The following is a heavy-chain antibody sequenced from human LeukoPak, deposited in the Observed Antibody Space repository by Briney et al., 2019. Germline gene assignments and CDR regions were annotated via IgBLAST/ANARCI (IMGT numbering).Heavy chain of an antibody. CDR2: INAGNGNT. V-gene: IGHV1-3*01. CDR3: ARDAIVVVVAATPTGWFDP. J-gene: IGHJ5*02. CDR1: GYTFTSYA. D-gene: IGHD2-15*01. Sequence: ASVKVSCKASGYTFTSYAMHWVRQAPGQRLEWMGWINAGNGNTKYSQKFQGRVTITRDTSASTAYMELSSLRSEDTAVYYCARDAIVVVVAATPTGWFDPWGQGTLVTVSS.